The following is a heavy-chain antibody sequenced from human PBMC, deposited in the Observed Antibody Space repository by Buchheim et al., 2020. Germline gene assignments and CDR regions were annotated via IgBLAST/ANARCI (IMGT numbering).Heavy chain of an antibody. Sequence: QVQLQESGPGLVKLSETLSLTCTVSGGSISSYYWSWIRQPPGKGLEWIGYIYYSGITNYNPSLKSRVTISVDTSKNQFSLNLSSVTAADTAVYYCAGLRIAARSNWFDPWGQGTL. V-gene: IGHV4-59*01. J-gene: IGHJ5*02. CDR1: GGSISSYY. CDR2: IYYSGIT. CDR3: AGLRIAARSNWFDP. D-gene: IGHD6-6*01.